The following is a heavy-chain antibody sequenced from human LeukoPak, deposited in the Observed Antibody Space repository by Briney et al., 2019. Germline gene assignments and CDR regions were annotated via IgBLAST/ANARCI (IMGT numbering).Heavy chain of an antibody. CDR3: ATMGSSWYFYYYMDV. D-gene: IGHD6-13*01. Sequence: GASVKVSCKASGYTFTSYDINWVRQATGQGLEWMGWMNPNSGNTGYAQKFQGRVTMTRNTSISAAYMELSSLRSEDTAVYYCATMGSSWYFYYYMDVWGKGTTVTVSS. CDR2: MNPNSGNT. CDR1: GYTFTSYD. J-gene: IGHJ6*03. V-gene: IGHV1-8*01.